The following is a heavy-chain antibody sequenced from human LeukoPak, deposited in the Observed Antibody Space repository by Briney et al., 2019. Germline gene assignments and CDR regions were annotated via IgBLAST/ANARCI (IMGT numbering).Heavy chain of an antibody. CDR1: GFTFSTYT. V-gene: IGHV3-21*01. CDR3: ATDYHPDSNYYGSGSPLDY. CDR2: ISSSSTYI. Sequence: PGGSLRLSCAASGFTFSTYTMNWVGQAPGKGLEWVASISSSSTYIYYADSVKGRFTISRDNAKNSLYLQMNSLRAEDTAVYYCATDYHPDSNYYGSGSPLDYWGQGTLVTVSS. D-gene: IGHD3-10*01. J-gene: IGHJ4*02.